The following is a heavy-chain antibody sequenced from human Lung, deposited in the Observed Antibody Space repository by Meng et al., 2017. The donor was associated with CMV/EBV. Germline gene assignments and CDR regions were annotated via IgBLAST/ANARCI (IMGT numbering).Heavy chain of an antibody. CDR2: ISGSGGST. J-gene: IGHJ5*02. CDR3: ARGGPVAGKNWFDR. D-gene: IGHD6-19*01. CDR1: GLTFRSHP. V-gene: IGHV3-23*01. Sequence: GEXXKIPCLASGLTFRSHPMTWVRQAPGKGLEWVSSISGSGGSTYSADSVQGRFTISRDNSKNTLYLQMSALRDEDTALYYCARGGPVAGKNWFDRWGQGXLVTVSS.